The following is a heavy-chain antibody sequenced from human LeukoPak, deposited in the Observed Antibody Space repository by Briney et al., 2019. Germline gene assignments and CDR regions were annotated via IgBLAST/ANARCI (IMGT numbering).Heavy chain of an antibody. CDR1: GFTFSSYG. V-gene: IGHV3-33*01. J-gene: IGHJ4*02. D-gene: IGHD2-15*01. CDR3: ASDSPGYDSGSYFAY. CDR2: IWYDGSNK. Sequence: PGRSLRLSCAASGFTFSSYGMHWVRQAPGKGLEWVAVIWYDGSNKYYADSVKGRFTISRDNAKNSLYLQMNSLRDEDTAVYYCASDSPGYDSGSYFAYWGQGTLVTVSS.